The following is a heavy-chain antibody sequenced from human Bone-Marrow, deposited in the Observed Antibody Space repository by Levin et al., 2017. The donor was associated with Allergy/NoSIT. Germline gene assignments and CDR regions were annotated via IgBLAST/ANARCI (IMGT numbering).Heavy chain of an antibody. CDR1: GFTFSSHA. Sequence: GGSLRLSCAASGFTFSSHAMSWVRQAPGKGLEWVSAVSGSGGSTYYADSVKGRFTISRDNSKNTLYLQMNSLRAEDTAVYYCAKMDGFGSDRDYWGQGTLVTVSS. CDR2: VSGSGGST. CDR3: AKMDGFGSDRDY. V-gene: IGHV3-23*01. J-gene: IGHJ4*02. D-gene: IGHD1-14*01.